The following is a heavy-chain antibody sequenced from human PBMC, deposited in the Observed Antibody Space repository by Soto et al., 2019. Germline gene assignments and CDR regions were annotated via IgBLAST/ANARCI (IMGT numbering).Heavy chain of an antibody. CDR3: ARVRNFDSSGWRHFYYFDC. Sequence: SQTLSLTCVISGDSVSSNSAAWNWIRQSPSRGLEWLGRTYYRSRWYNDYAVSVRSRITVNADTSKNQFSLHLNSVTPEDTAVYYCARVRNFDSSGWRHFYYFDCWGQGTLVTVSS. CDR1: GDSVSSNSAA. CDR2: TYYRSRWYN. D-gene: IGHD6-19*01. V-gene: IGHV6-1*01. J-gene: IGHJ4*02.